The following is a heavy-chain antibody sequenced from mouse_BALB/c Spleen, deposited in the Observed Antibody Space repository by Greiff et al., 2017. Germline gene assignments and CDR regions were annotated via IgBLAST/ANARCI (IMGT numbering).Heavy chain of an antibody. J-gene: IGHJ1*01. CDR3: ARSGPHYYGSSYGYFDV. CDR2: IDPANGNT. CDR1: GFNIKDTY. V-gene: IGHV14-3*02. Sequence: DVQLQESGAELVKPGASVKLSCTASGFNIKDTYMHWVKQRPEQGLEWIGRIDPANGNTKYDPKFQGKATITADTSSNTAYLQLSSLTSEDTAVYYCARSGPHYYGSSYGYFDVWGAGTTVTVSS. D-gene: IGHD1-1*01.